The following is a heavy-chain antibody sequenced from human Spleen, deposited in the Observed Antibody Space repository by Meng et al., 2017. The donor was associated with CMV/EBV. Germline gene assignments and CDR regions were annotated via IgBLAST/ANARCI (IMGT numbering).Heavy chain of an antibody. CDR2: IGSDTGNP. D-gene: IGHD3-3*02. CDR3: ARPPMMNLADFEY. V-gene: IGHV7-4-1*01. J-gene: IGHJ4*02. CDR1: EYTFSTYS. Sequence: CNASEYTFSTYSVNWMRPAPGHGLVWVGWIGSDTGNPAYALSFTGRFVFSLDTSVSTAYLQIRGLKAGDTAVYYCARPPMMNLADFEYWGQGTLVTVSS.